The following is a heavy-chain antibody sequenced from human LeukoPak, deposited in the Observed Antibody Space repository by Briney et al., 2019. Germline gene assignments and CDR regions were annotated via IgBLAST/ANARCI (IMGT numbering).Heavy chain of an antibody. D-gene: IGHD3-10*01. J-gene: IGHJ6*02. CDR1: GFTFSTYG. V-gene: IGHV3-30*03. CDR3: ARANYGSGSNYYYGLDV. CDR2: TSYDGSKY. Sequence: GGSLRLSCAASGFTFSTYGMHWVRQAPGKGLEWVAVTSYDGSKYYYADSVKGRFTISRDNSKNTLYLQLNNVRADDTAVYYCARANYGSGSNYYYGLDVWGQGTTVTVSS.